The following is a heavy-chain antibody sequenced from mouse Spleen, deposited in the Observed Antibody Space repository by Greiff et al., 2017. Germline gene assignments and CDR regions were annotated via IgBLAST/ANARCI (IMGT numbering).Heavy chain of an antibody. Sequence: DVMLVESGGGLVKPGGSLKLSCAASGFTFSDYGMHWVRQAPEKGLEWVAYISSGSSTIYYADTVKGRFTISRDNAKNTLFLQMTSLRSEDTAMYYCARDYYGSSPFFDYWGQGTTLTVSS. CDR1: GFTFSDYG. CDR3: ARDYYGSSPFFDY. J-gene: IGHJ2*01. CDR2: ISSGSSTI. V-gene: IGHV5-17*01. D-gene: IGHD1-1*01.